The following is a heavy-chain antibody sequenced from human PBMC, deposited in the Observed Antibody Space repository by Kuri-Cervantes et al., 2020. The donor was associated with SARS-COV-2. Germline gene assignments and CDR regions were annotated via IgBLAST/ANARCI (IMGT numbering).Heavy chain of an antibody. CDR1: GGSFSGYY. D-gene: IGHD3-16*01. CDR2: IYHGGST. Sequence: SETLSLTCAVYGGSFSGYYWSWIRQPPGKGLEWIGSIYHGGSTYYNPSLKSRVTISVDTSKNQFSLKLNSVTAADTAVYYCPLKFHGGDYYFDYWGQGTLVTVSS. J-gene: IGHJ4*02. V-gene: IGHV4-34*03. CDR3: PLKFHGGDYYFDY.